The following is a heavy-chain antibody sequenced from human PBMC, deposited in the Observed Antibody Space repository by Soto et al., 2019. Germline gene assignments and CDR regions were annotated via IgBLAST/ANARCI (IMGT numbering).Heavy chain of an antibody. V-gene: IGHV3-30-3*01. CDR1: GFTFSSYA. CDR2: ISYDGSNK. J-gene: IGHJ4*02. Sequence: GGSLRLSCAASGFTFSSYAMHWVRQAPDKGLEWVAVISYDGSNKYYADSVKGRFTISRDNSKNTLYLQMNSLRAEDTAVYYCAAGSSGWYSYFDYWGQGTLVTVSS. CDR3: AAGSSGWYSYFDY. D-gene: IGHD6-19*01.